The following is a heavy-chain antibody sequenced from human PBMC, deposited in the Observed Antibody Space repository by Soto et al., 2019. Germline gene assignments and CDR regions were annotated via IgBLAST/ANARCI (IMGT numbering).Heavy chain of an antibody. Sequence: GGSLRLSCAASGFTFSSYGMHWVRQAPGKGLEWVAVIWYDGSNKYYADSVKGRFTISRDNSKNTLYLQMNSLRAEDTAVYYCARDRVGAIRYYFDYWGQGTLVTFSS. V-gene: IGHV3-33*01. D-gene: IGHD1-26*01. J-gene: IGHJ4*02. CDR1: GFTFSSYG. CDR3: ARDRVGAIRYYFDY. CDR2: IWYDGSNK.